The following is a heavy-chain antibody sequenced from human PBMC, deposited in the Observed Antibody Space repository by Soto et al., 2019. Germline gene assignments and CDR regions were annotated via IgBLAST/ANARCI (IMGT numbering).Heavy chain of an antibody. Sequence: GASVKVSCKASGGTFSSYAISWVRQAPGQGLEWMGGIIPIFGTANYAQKFQGRVTITADKSTSTAYMELSSLRSEDTAVYYCARDLVYCSSTSCYSGSRFYGMDVWG. CDR2: IIPIFGTA. CDR1: GGTFSSYA. D-gene: IGHD2-2*01. V-gene: IGHV1-69*06. CDR3: ARDLVYCSSTSCYSGSRFYGMDV. J-gene: IGHJ6*01.